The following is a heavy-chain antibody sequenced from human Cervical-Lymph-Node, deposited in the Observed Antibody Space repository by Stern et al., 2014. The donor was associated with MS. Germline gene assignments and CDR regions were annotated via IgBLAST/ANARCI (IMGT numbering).Heavy chain of an antibody. CDR1: GYTFTSYY. CDR2: INPTGGRT. D-gene: IGHD2-15*01. CDR3: ARSLGDISGLDY. Sequence: MQLVESGAEVKKPGASVKVSCKASGYTFTSYYMHWVRQTPGQGLEWMGIINPTGGRTRYAQKFQGRVTMTRDTSTNTVYMELSSLRSEDTAVYYCARSLGDISGLDYWGQGTLVTVSS. J-gene: IGHJ4*02. V-gene: IGHV1-46*01.